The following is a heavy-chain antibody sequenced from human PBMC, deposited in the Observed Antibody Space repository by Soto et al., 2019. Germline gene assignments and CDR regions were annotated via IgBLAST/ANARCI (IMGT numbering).Heavy chain of an antibody. CDR3: ARVLGSPDYDFWSGYYFDY. D-gene: IGHD3-3*01. CDR2: IYYSGST. V-gene: IGHV4-30-4*01. Sequence: SETLSLTCTVSGGSISSGDYYWSWIRQPPGKGLEWIGYIYYSGSTYYNPSLKSRVTISVDTSKNQFSLKLSSVTAADTAVYYCARVLGSPDYDFWSGYYFDYWGQGTLVTV. CDR1: GGSISSGDYY. J-gene: IGHJ4*02.